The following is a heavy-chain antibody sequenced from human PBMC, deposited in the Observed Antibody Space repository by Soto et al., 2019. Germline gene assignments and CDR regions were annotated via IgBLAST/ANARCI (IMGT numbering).Heavy chain of an antibody. V-gene: IGHV4-34*01. CDR1: GGSFSGYY. CDR3: ARARGYGSGSYWHYYYYYGMDV. D-gene: IGHD3-10*01. Sequence: SETLSLTCAVYGGSFSGYYWSWIRQPPGKGLEWIGEINHSGSTNYNPSLKSRVTISADTSKNQFSLKLSSVTAADTAVYYCARARGYGSGSYWHYYYYYGMDVWGQGTTVTVSS. CDR2: INHSGST. J-gene: IGHJ6*02.